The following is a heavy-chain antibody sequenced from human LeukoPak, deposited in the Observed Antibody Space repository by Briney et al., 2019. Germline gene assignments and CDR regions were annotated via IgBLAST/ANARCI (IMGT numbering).Heavy chain of an antibody. V-gene: IGHV5-51*01. D-gene: IGHD3-22*01. Sequence: GESLKISCKGSGYKFTSYWIGWVRQMPGKGLEWMGLINPGDSDTRYSPSFQGQVTISADKSVNTAYLQWSRLKASDTAMYYCARGNNENYYDWFDPWGQGTLVTVSS. CDR1: GYKFTSYW. CDR2: INPGDSDT. CDR3: ARGNNENYYDWFDP. J-gene: IGHJ5*02.